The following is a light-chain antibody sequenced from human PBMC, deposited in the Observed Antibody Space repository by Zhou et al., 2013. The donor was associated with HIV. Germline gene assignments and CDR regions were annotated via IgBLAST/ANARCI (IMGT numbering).Light chain of an antibody. J-gene: IGKJ1*01. V-gene: IGKV1-6*01. CDR2: AAS. CDR3: LQDNNYPWT. Sequence: AIQMTQSPPSLSAYVGDRVTITCRASQDIRSDLGWYQQKPGKAPKLLIYAASSLQNGVSPRFSGSGSGTDFNFTISTLQPEDCATYYCLQDNNYPWTFGQGPRWESN. CDR1: QDIRSD.